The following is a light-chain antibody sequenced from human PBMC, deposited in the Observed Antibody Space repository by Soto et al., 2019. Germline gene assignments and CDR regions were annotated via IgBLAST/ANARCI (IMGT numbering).Light chain of an antibody. Sequence: TQSPSSLSASVGDRVNITCRASQTVSSSLAWYQQKPGQAPRLLIYGGSSRATGIPDRFSGGGSGTDFSLTISRLETEDFSVYYCHQYGSSPLTFGGGTKVDIK. CDR1: QTVSSS. CDR3: HQYGSSPLT. CDR2: GGS. J-gene: IGKJ4*01. V-gene: IGKV3-20*01.